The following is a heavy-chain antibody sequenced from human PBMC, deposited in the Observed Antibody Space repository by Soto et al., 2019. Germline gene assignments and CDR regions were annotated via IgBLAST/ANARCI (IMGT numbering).Heavy chain of an antibody. Sequence: QVQLQESGPGLVKPSQTLSRTCTVSGGSIRSGGYYWSWIRQHPGKGLEWIGYFYYSGNTYYNPSLKSRLTISGDTSKNQFSLNLSSVTAADTAVYYCARAMGAINYFDYWGQGTLVTVSS. CDR3: ARAMGAINYFDY. V-gene: IGHV4-31*03. J-gene: IGHJ4*02. D-gene: IGHD1-26*01. CDR1: GGSIRSGGYY. CDR2: FYYSGNT.